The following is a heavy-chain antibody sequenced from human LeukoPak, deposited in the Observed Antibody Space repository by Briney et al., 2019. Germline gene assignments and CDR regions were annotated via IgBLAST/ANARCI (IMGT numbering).Heavy chain of an antibody. CDR3: TRGPRNDP. D-gene: IGHD1-14*01. CDR1: GYTFSSYE. V-gene: IGHV1-8*01. J-gene: IGHJ5*02. Sequence: ASVKVSCKTPGYTFSSYEINWVRQAAGQGLEWMGWMHPNSGDTDYAQKFQGRATMTRDTSINTVYMELSSLRSEDTAVYYCTRGPRNDPWGQGTLVTVSS. CDR2: MHPNSGDT.